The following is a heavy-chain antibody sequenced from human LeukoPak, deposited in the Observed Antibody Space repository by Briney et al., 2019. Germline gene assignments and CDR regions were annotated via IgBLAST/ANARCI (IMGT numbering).Heavy chain of an antibody. CDR3: VGGSRDAFDI. J-gene: IGHJ3*02. Sequence: PSETLSLTCTVSGGSISSSSYYWGWIRQPPGKGLEWIGSIYYSGSTYYNPSLKSRVTISVDTSKNQFSLKLSSVTAADTAVYYCVGGSRDAFDIWGQGTMVTVPS. CDR1: GGSISSSSYY. CDR2: IYYSGST. V-gene: IGHV4-39*01. D-gene: IGHD3-10*01.